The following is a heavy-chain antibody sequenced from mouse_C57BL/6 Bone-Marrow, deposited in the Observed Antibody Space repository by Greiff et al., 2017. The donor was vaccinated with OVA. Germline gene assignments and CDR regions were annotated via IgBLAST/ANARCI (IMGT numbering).Heavy chain of an antibody. Sequence: QVHVKQPGAELVKPGASVKLSCKASGYTFTSYWMHWVKQRPGQGLEWIGMIHPNSGSTNYNEKFKSKATLTVDKSSSTAYMQLSSLTSEDSAVYYCAREGIYYGTLWGQGTLVTVSA. D-gene: IGHD2-1*01. CDR3: AREGIYYGTL. CDR1: GYTFTSYW. CDR2: IHPNSGST. V-gene: IGHV1-64*01. J-gene: IGHJ3*01.